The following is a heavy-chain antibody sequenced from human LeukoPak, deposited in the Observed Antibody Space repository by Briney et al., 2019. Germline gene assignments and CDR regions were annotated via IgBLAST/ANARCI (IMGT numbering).Heavy chain of an antibody. Sequence: GGSLRLSCAASGFTVSSYYVGWVRQAPEKGLEWVSLISSGGSTYYADSLKGRFTISRDNSKNTLYPQMNSLRAEDTAVYYCGRVGDGYNDNYWGQGTLVTVSS. J-gene: IGHJ4*02. CDR1: GFTVSSYY. CDR3: GRVGDGYNDNY. V-gene: IGHV3-66*01. D-gene: IGHD5-12*01. CDR2: ISSGGST.